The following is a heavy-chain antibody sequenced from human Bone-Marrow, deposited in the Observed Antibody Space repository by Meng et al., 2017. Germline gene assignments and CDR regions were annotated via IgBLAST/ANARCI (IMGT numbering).Heavy chain of an antibody. V-gene: IGHV4-34*01. D-gene: IGHD4-11*01. CDR1: GCSFSDYY. J-gene: IGHJ4*02. CDR3: AKGPTTMAHDFDY. Sequence: QVQLQEWGGGLLKPSETLSLTCVVSGCSFSDYYCSWIRQAPGKGLEWIGEINHSGSTNYNPSLESRATISVDMSQNNLSLKLSSVTAADSAVYCCAKGPTTMAHDFDYWGQGTLVTVSS. CDR2: INHSGST.